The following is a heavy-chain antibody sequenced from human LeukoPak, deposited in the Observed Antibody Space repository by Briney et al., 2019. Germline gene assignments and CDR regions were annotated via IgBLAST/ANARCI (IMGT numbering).Heavy chain of an antibody. CDR3: ASQGRGAFDI. CDR1: RFTFSNYA. V-gene: IGHV3-23*01. D-gene: IGHD3-10*01. J-gene: IGHJ3*02. CDR2: ISGSGDNT. Sequence: GGSLRLSCAASRFTFSNYAMSWVRQAPGKGLEWVSAISGSGDNTYYADSVKGRFNISRDSSKNTLYLQMSSLRVEDTAVYYCASQGRGAFDIWGQGTMVTVSS.